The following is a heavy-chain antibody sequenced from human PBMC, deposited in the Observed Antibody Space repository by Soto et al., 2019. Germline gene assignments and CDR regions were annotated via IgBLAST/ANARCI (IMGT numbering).Heavy chain of an antibody. D-gene: IGHD5-12*01. J-gene: IGHJ4*02. CDR1: GGTFSSFG. CDR2: IIPVFGRP. CDR3: AREGRGYKF. Sequence: QVQLLQSGAELKKPGSSVKVSCKSSGGTFSSFGISWVRQAPGQGLEWMGGIIPVFGRPNYAQRFRGRLTITADESTNTGYMELIDLRSEDTAVYYCAREGRGYKFWGQGTQVTVSS. V-gene: IGHV1-69*01.